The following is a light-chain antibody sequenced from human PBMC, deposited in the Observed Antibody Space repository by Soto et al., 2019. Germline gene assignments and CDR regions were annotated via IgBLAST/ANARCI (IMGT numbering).Light chain of an antibody. V-gene: IGKV2-30*01. J-gene: IGKJ5*01. CDR2: KIS. CDR1: QGLVYMDGNTY. Sequence: TQRALVLTLSVGESFSNSCMSSQGLVYMDGNTYLNWFHQRPGQSPRRLIYKISNRDSGVPDRFSGSGSGTDLPLKIGMLEAEEVRIYYCMQRAPGRLTFGHGTRLEIK. CDR3: MQRAPGRLT.